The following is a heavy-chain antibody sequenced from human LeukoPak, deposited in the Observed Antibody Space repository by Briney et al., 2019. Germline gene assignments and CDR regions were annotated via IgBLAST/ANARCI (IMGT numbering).Heavy chain of an antibody. J-gene: IGHJ3*02. Sequence: PGGSLRLSCAASGFTFSSYSMNWVRQAPGKGLEWVSYITSSGSTICYADSVKGRFTISRDNAKKSLYLQMNTLRAEDTAVYYCARDSVAGSQDAFDIWGQGTMVTVSS. CDR3: ARDSVAGSQDAFDI. V-gene: IGHV3-48*04. D-gene: IGHD6-19*01. CDR1: GFTFSSYS. CDR2: ITSSGSTI.